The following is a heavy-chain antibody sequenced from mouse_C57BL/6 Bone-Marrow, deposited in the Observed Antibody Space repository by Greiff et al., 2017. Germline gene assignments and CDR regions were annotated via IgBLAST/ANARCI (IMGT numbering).Heavy chain of an antibody. CDR3: ERTDY. V-gene: IGHV1-52*01. CDR2: IDPSDSDT. Sequence: QVQLQQPGAELVRPGSSVKLSCKASGYTFTSYWMHWVKQRPIQGLEWIGNIDPSDSDTHYNQKFKDKATLTVDKSSSTAYMQLSSLTSEDSAVYYCERTDYWGQGTTLTVSS. J-gene: IGHJ2*01. CDR1: GYTFTSYW.